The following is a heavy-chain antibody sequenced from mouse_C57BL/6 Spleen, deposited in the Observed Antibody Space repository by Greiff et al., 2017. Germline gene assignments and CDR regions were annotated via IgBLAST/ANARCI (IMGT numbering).Heavy chain of an antibody. D-gene: IGHD2-1*01. Sequence: EVQLVESGGDLVKPGGSLKLSCAASGFTFSSYGMSWVRQTPDKRLEWVATISSGGSYTYYPDSVKGRFTISRDNAKNTLYLQMSSLKSEDTAMYYCARQGPYGNFFDYWGQGTTLTVSS. CDR3: ARQGPYGNFFDY. J-gene: IGHJ2*01. V-gene: IGHV5-6*01. CDR1: GFTFSSYG. CDR2: ISSGGSYT.